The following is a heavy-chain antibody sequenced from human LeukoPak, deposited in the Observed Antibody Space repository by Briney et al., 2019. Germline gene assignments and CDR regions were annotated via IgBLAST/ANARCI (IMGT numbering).Heavy chain of an antibody. J-gene: IGHJ4*02. CDR3: AREYDFWSGYYPALDY. Sequence: ASVKVSCKASGYTFTSYYMHWVRQAPGQGLEGMGIINPSGGSTSYAQKFQGRVTMTRDMSTSTVYMELSSLRSEDTAVYYCAREYDFWSGYYPALDYWGQGTLVTVSS. CDR1: GYTFTSYY. D-gene: IGHD3-3*01. CDR2: INPSGGST. V-gene: IGHV1-46*01.